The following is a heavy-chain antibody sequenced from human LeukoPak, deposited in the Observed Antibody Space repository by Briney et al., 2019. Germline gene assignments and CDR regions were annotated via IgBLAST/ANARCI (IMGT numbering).Heavy chain of an antibody. CDR3: ATNVTYSFDN. CDR2: IHHGGST. D-gene: IGHD2-21*02. Sequence: PSETLSLTCAVPAYSISSGYYWGWIRQPPGKGLEWIGSIHHGGSTYYNPSLKSRITISIDRSKNQFSLKLNSVTAADSAVYYCATNVTYSFDNWGQGTLVTVSS. V-gene: IGHV4-38-2*01. CDR1: AYSISSGYY. J-gene: IGHJ4*02.